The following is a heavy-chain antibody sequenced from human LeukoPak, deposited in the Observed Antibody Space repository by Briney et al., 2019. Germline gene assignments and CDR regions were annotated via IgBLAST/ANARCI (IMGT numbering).Heavy chain of an antibody. CDR2: IYYSGST. V-gene: IGHV4-59*01. CDR1: GGSISSDY. J-gene: IGHJ5*02. Sequence: PSETLSLTCTVSGGSISSDYWSWTRQPPGKGLEWIGYIYYSGSTNYNPSLKSRVTISVDTSKNQFSLKLSSVTAADTAVYYCARAKGVYDFWSGYQLFDPWGQGTLVTVSS. CDR3: ARAKGVYDFWSGYQLFDP. D-gene: IGHD3-3*01.